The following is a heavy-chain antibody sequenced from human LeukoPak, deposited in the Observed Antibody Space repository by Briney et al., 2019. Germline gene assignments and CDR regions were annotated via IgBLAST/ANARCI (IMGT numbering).Heavy chain of an antibody. J-gene: IGHJ4*02. CDR1: GYTFTSYD. Sequence: GASVKVSCKASGYTFTSYDVNWVRQATGQGLEWMGWMSPDSGKTGYAQKFQGRVTMTRNTSISTAYLDLSSLTSEDTAVYYCARAPGGVADYWGQGTLVTVSS. V-gene: IGHV1-8*01. CDR3: ARAPGGVADY. CDR2: MSPDSGKT. D-gene: IGHD2-8*02.